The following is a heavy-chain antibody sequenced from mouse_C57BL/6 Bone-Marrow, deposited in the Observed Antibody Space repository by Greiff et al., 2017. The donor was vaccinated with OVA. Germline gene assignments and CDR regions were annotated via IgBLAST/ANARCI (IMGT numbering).Heavy chain of an antibody. CDR3: ARRLGLYFDY. CDR2: ISSGGSYT. Sequence: EVQGVESGGDLVKPGGSLKLSCAASGFTFSSYGMSWVRQTPDKRLEWVATISSGGSYTYYPDSVKGRFTISSDNAKNTLYLQMSSLKSEDTAMYYCARRLGLYFDYWGQGTTLTVSS. J-gene: IGHJ2*01. V-gene: IGHV5-6*01. CDR1: GFTFSSYG. D-gene: IGHD4-1*01.